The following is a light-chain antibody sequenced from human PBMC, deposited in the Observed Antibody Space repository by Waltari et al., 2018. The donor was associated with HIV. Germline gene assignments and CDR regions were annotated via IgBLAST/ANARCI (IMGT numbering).Light chain of an antibody. V-gene: IGKV3-20*01. CDR2: GIS. CDR1: QSVRSSY. J-gene: IGKJ1*01. CDR3: QQYAGSPPWT. Sequence: SVLTQFPATLYVSPGERATLSCRASQSVRSSYLAWYHHKSGQAPRLLIYGISDRATGTPDRFIGSGSGTDFTLTITTVEPEDFAIYYCQQYAGSPPWTFGQGTKVEVK.